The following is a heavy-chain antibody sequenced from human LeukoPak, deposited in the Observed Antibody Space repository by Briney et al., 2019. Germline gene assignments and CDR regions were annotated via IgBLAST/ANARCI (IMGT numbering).Heavy chain of an antibody. CDR1: GYSISSGYY. D-gene: IGHD5-24*01. V-gene: IGHV4-38-2*01. CDR3: ARQDVEIFADY. Sequence: SETLSLTXAVSGYSISSGYYWGWIRQPPGKGLEWIGSIYHSGSTYYNPSLKSRVTISVDTSKNQFSLKLSSVTAADTAVYYCARQDVEIFADYWGQGTLVTVSS. CDR2: IYHSGST. J-gene: IGHJ4*02.